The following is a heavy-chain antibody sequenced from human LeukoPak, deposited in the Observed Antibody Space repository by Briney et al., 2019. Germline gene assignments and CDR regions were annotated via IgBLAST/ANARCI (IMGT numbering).Heavy chain of an antibody. D-gene: IGHD1-26*01. J-gene: IGHJ4*02. Sequence: SETLSLTCTVSGGSISSSYWSWIRQPPGKGLEWIAYIHGSGSTNYNPSLKSRVAISVETSKNLFSLNLSSVTAADTAMYYCVRLQYTGNYYPEYWGQGILVTVSS. CDR2: IHGSGST. V-gene: IGHV4-59*08. CDR3: VRLQYTGNYYPEY. CDR1: GGSISSSY.